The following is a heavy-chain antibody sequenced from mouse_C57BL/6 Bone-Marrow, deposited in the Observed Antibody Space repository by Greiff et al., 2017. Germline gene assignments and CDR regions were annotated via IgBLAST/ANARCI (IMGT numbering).Heavy chain of an antibody. J-gene: IGHJ4*01. V-gene: IGHV1-55*01. Sequence: QVQLQQPGAELVKPGASVKMSCKASGYTFTSYWITWVKQRPGQGLEWIGDIYPGSGSTNYNEKFKSKATLTVDTSSSTAYMQLSSLTSEDSAVYYCARPTEYYYYARDYWGQGTSVTVSS. CDR2: IYPGSGST. D-gene: IGHD1-1*01. CDR1: GYTFTSYW. CDR3: ARPTEYYYYARDY.